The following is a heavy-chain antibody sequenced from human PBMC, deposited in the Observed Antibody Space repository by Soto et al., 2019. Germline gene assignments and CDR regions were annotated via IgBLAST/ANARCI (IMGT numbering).Heavy chain of an antibody. J-gene: IGHJ6*02. D-gene: IGHD3-16*01. CDR3: AKDSTLGGWGGMDV. V-gene: IGHV3-9*01. CDR2: ISWNSGSI. Sequence: EVQLVESGGGLVQTGRSLRLSCAASGFTFDDYAMHWVRQAPGKGLEWVSGISWNSGSIGYADSVKGRFTISRDNAKTSLYLQMNSLSAEDTALYSCAKDSTLGGWGGMDVWGQGTTVTVSS. CDR1: GFTFDDYA.